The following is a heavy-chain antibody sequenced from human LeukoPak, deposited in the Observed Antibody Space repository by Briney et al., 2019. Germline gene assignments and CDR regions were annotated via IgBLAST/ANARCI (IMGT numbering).Heavy chain of an antibody. CDR3: ARGKPYGDYSY. V-gene: IGHV4-30-4*01. CDR1: GGSISSGDYY. J-gene: IGHJ4*02. Sequence: SQTLSLTCTVSGGSISSGDYYWSWIRQPPGKGLEWIGYIYYSGSTYYNPSLKSRVTISADTSKNQFSLKLSSVTAADTAVYYCARGKPYGDYSYWGQGTLVTVSS. CDR2: IYYSGST. D-gene: IGHD4-17*01.